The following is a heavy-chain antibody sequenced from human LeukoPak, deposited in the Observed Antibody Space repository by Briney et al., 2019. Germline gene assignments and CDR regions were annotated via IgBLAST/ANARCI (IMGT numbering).Heavy chain of an antibody. D-gene: IGHD3-9*01. CDR1: GGSVSSGNYF. J-gene: IGHJ4*02. Sequence: SETLSLTCSASGGSVSSGNYFWGWIRQPPGQGREWIGNINDIGSTAYNPSLKSRATMSVDTSKNQFSLKMTSVTAADTAVYYCARLSKGRYFDYVFDYWGQGTLVTVSS. V-gene: IGHV4-39*01. CDR3: ARLSKGRYFDYVFDY. CDR2: INDIGST.